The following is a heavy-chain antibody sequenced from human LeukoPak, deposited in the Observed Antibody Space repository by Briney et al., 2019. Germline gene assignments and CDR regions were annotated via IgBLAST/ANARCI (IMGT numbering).Heavy chain of an antibody. Sequence: GGSLRLSCTASGFTFGDYAMSWVRQAPGKGLEWVGFIRSKAYGGTTEYAASVKGRFTISRDDSKSIAYLQMNSLKTEDTAVYYCTRGYRYYYDSSGPRALDIWGQGTMVTVSS. CDR3: TRGYRYYYDSSGPRALDI. D-gene: IGHD3-22*01. V-gene: IGHV3-49*04. J-gene: IGHJ3*02. CDR2: IRSKAYGGTT. CDR1: GFTFGDYA.